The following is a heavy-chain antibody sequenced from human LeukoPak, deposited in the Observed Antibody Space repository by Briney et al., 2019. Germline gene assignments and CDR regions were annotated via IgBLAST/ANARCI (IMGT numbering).Heavy chain of an antibody. V-gene: IGHV3-30*18. Sequence: QSGGSLRLSCVASGFSFSSYGMHWVRQAPGKGLEWVAVISYDGSNKYYADSVKGRSTISRDNSKNTLYLQMNSLRAEDTAVYYCAKARIAAACNWFDPWGQGTLVTVSS. CDR2: ISYDGSNK. D-gene: IGHD6-13*01. J-gene: IGHJ5*02. CDR1: GFSFSSYG. CDR3: AKARIAAACNWFDP.